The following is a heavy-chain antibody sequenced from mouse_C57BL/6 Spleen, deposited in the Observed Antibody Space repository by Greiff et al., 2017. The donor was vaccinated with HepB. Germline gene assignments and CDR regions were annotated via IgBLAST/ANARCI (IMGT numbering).Heavy chain of an antibody. CDR2: IYPGDGDT. J-gene: IGHJ4*01. D-gene: IGHD1-1*01. V-gene: IGHV1-82*01. Sequence: QVQLQQSGPELVKPGASVKISCKASGYAFSSSWMNWVKQRPGKGLEWIGRIYPGDGDTNYNGKFKGKATLTADKSSSTAYMQLSSLTSEDSAVYFYARSDYGSSYDYAMDYWGQGTSVTVSS. CDR3: ARSDYGSSYDYAMDY. CDR1: GYAFSSSW.